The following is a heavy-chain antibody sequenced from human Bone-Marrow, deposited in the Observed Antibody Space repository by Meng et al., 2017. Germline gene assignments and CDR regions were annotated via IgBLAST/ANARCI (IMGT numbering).Heavy chain of an antibody. CDR3: ARVFDTYYFDS. CDR2: IWSDGSNK. J-gene: IGHJ4*02. Sequence: GQLVESGGGVVQPGRSLRLSCAASGFTFSSYGMHWVRQAPGKGLEWVALIWSDGSNKYYEDSVKGRFTISRDNSKNTLYLQMNSLRAEDTALYYCARVFDTYYFDSWGQGTLVTVSS. V-gene: IGHV3-33*01. CDR1: GFTFSSYG.